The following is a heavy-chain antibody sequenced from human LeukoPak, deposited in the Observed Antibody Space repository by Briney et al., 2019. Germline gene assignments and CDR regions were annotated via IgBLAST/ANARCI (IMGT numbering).Heavy chain of an antibody. CDR3: ARHTTGSYTHFDY. J-gene: IGHJ4*02. Sequence: GESLQISCKGSGYSFTNYWIGWVRQMPGKGLEWMGIIYPGDSDTRYSPSFQGQVTISADKSISTAYLQWSSLKASDTAIYYCARHTTGSYTHFDYWGQGTLVTVSS. CDR1: GYSFTNYW. V-gene: IGHV5-51*01. D-gene: IGHD1-26*01. CDR2: IYPGDSDT.